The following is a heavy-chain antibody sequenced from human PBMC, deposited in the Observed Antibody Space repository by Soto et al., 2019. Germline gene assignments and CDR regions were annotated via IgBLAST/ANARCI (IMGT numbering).Heavy chain of an antibody. D-gene: IGHD3-10*01. CDR3: AREYYGSGSTIYYYGMDV. J-gene: IGHJ6*02. V-gene: IGHV6-1*01. CDR1: GDSVSRNSAA. Sequence: SQTVSRTYAISGDSVSRNSAAWNWIRKSPSRGLEWLGRTYYRSKWYNDYAVSVESRITINPDTSKNQFSLQLNSVTPEDTAVYYCAREYYGSGSTIYYYGMDVWGQGTTVTVSS. CDR2: TYYRSKWYN.